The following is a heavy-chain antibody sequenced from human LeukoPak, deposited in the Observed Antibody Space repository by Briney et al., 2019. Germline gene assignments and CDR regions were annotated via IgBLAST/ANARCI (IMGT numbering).Heavy chain of an antibody. Sequence: SETLSLTCTVSGGSISSCYWSWIRQPPGKGLEWIGYIYYSGSTNYNPSLKSRVTISVDTSKNQFSLKLSSVTAADTAVYYCASSFSVGTGTFDYWGQGTLVTVSS. J-gene: IGHJ4*02. CDR2: IYYSGST. V-gene: IGHV4-59*01. D-gene: IGHD7-27*01. CDR1: GGSISSCY. CDR3: ASSFSVGTGTFDY.